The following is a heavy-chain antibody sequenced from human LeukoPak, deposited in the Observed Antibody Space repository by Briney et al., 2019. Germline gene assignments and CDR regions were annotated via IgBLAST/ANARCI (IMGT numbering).Heavy chain of an antibody. V-gene: IGHV3-23*01. J-gene: IGHJ6*02. CDR3: AKDDYGDYGYYYGMDV. CDR1: GFTFSSYA. Sequence: GGSLRLSCAASGFTFSSYAMSWVRQAPGKGLEWVSAISGSGGSTYYADSVKGRFTISRDNSKNTLYLQMNSLRAEDTAVYYCAKDDYGDYGYYYGMDVRGQGTTVTVSS. CDR2: ISGSGGST. D-gene: IGHD4-17*01.